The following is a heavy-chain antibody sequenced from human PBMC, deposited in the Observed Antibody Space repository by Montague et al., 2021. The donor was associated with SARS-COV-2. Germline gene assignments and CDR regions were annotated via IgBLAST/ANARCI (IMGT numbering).Heavy chain of an antibody. CDR2: IYYSGST. D-gene: IGHD3-16*01. V-gene: IGHV4-59*08. CDR3: ARLRGGWDNWFDP. Sequence: SETLSLTCTVSGGSISSYYWSWIRQPPGKGLEWIGYIYYSGSTNYNPSLKSRVTISVDTSKNQFSLKLSSVTAADTAVYYCARLRGGWDNWFDPWGQGTLVTVSS. CDR1: GGSISSYY. J-gene: IGHJ5*02.